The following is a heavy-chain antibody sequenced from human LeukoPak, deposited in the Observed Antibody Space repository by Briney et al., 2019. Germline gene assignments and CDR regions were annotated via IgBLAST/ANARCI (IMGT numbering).Heavy chain of an antibody. CDR2: INPSSGGT. CDR1: GYTFTGYY. V-gene: IGHV1-2*02. CDR3: AGLHDRAIVATFDY. Sequence: ASVKVSCKASGYTFTGYYVHWVRQAPGQGLEWMGWINPSSGGTNYAQKFQGRVTMTGDTSISTAYMELSRLSSDDTAVYFCAGLHDRAIVATFDYWGQGTLVTISS. D-gene: IGHD2/OR15-2a*01. J-gene: IGHJ4*02.